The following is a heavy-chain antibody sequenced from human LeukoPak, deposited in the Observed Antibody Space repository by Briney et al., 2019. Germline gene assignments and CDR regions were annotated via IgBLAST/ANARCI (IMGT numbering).Heavy chain of an antibody. CDR2: INSDGSST. V-gene: IGHV3-74*03. Sequence: HSGGSLRLSCAASGFTFSRYWMHWVRHAPGKGPLWVSRINSDGSSTKYADTVEGRFTISRDNAKNSLYLQMNSLRAEDTAVYYCARRHDYSNYPDYWGQGTLVTVSS. CDR1: GFTFSRYW. D-gene: IGHD4-11*01. CDR3: ARRHDYSNYPDY. J-gene: IGHJ4*02.